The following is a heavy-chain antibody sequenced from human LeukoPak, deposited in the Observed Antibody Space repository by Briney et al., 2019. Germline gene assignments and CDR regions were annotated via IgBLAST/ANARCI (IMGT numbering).Heavy chain of an antibody. CDR1: GFTVSSNY. D-gene: IGHD1-26*01. V-gene: IGHV3-53*01. J-gene: IGHJ4*02. CDR2: IYSGGST. CDR3: ARGVGATQAPYFDY. Sequence: GGSLRLSCAASGFTVSSNYMSWVRQAPGKGLEWVSVIYSGGSTYYADSVKGRFTISRDNSKNTLYLQMNSLRAEDTAVYYCARGVGATQAPYFDYWGQGTLVTVSS.